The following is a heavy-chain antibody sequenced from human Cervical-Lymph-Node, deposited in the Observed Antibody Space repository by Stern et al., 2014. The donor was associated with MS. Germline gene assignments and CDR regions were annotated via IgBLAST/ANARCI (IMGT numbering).Heavy chain of an antibody. CDR3: ARAGPSSYGSGSYHSSRY. J-gene: IGHJ4*02. CDR2: INPNTGGT. Sequence: QLVQSGAEVKKPGASVKVSCKASGYTFTGYHMHWVRQAPGQGLEWMGWINPNTGGTNYAQRFQGRVTMTRDSSISTTYMELSRLTSDDTAVYFCARAGPSSYGSGSYHSSRYWGQGTLVTVSS. CDR1: GYTFTGYH. V-gene: IGHV1-2*02. D-gene: IGHD3-10*01.